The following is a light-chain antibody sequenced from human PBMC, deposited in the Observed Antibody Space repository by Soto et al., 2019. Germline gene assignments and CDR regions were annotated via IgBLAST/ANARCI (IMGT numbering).Light chain of an antibody. V-gene: IGKV1-6*01. J-gene: IGKJ5*01. CDR3: QQSYNFSRT. CDR2: AAS. CDR1: QGIRND. Sequence: AIQMTQSPSSLSASVGDRVTITCRASQGIRNDLGWYQQKPGKAPKLLIYAASSLQSGVPSRFSGSRSGPDFTLTISSLDPEDFATYYCQQSYNFSRTFGQGTRLEIK.